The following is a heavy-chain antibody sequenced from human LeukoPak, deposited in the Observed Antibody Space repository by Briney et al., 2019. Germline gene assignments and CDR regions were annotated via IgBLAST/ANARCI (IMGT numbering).Heavy chain of an antibody. CDR3: AKDGTYDFWSGYVSY. Sequence: PGGSLRLSCAASGFTVSSDYMSWVRQAPGKGLEWVSVIYSGGSTYYADSVKGRFTISRDNSKNTLYLQMNSLRAEDTAVYYCAKDGTYDFWSGYVSYWGQGTLVTVSS. D-gene: IGHD3-3*01. V-gene: IGHV3-53*01. CDR1: GFTVSSDY. J-gene: IGHJ4*02. CDR2: IYSGGST.